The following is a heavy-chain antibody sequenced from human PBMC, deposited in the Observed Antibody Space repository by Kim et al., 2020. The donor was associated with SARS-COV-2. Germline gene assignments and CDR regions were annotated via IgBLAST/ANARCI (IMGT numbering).Heavy chain of an antibody. CDR2: MNPNSGNT. CDR1: GYTFTSYD. CDR3: ARGRGKRYWFDP. J-gene: IGHJ5*02. D-gene: IGHD3-10*01. V-gene: IGHV1-8*01. Sequence: ASVKVSCKASGYTFTSYDINWVRQATGQGLEWMGWMNPNSGNTGYAQKFQGRVTMTRNTSISTAYMELSSLRSEDTAVYYCARGRGKRYWFDPWGQGTLVTVSS.